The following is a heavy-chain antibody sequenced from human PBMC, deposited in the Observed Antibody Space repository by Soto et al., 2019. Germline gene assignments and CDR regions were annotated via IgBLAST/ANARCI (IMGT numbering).Heavy chain of an antibody. CDR1: GFTLSDYY. D-gene: IGHD5-18*01. J-gene: IGHJ4*02. Sequence: PGGSLRLSCAASGFTLSDYYMSWIRQAPGKGLEWVSYISSSGSTIYYADSVKGRFTISRDNAKNSLYLQMNSLRAEDTAVYYCARDLWLFQSSDYWGQGTLVTVSS. CDR3: ARDLWLFQSSDY. CDR2: ISSSGSTI. V-gene: IGHV3-11*01.